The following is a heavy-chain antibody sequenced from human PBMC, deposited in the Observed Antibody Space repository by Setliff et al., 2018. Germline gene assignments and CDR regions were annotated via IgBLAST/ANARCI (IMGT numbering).Heavy chain of an antibody. V-gene: IGHV4-34*01. CDR3: ARARYCSGGSCYWTWFGP. J-gene: IGHJ5*02. CDR1: GGSFSGYY. D-gene: IGHD2-15*01. CDR2: INHTGST. Sequence: SETLSLTCAVYGGSFSGYYWSWIRQPPGKGLEWIGEINHTGSTNYSPSLKSRVTISVDSSINQFSLKLNSVTAADTAVYYCARARYCSGGSCYWTWFGPWGQGTLVTVSS.